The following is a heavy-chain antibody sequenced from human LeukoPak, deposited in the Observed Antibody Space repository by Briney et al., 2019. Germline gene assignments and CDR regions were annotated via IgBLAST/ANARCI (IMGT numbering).Heavy chain of an antibody. J-gene: IGHJ3*02. CDR3: ASPPPRRGYSYGYDAFDI. Sequence: ASVTVCCKASGGTFSSYAISWVRQAPGQGLEWMGGIIPIFGTANYAQKFQGRVTITADKSTSTAYMELSSLRSEDTAVYYCASPPPRRGYSYGYDAFDIWGQGTMVTVSS. CDR1: GGTFSSYA. CDR2: IIPIFGTA. D-gene: IGHD5-18*01. V-gene: IGHV1-69*06.